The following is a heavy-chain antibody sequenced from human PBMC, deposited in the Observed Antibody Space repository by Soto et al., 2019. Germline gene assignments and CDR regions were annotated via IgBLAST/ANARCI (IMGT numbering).Heavy chain of an antibody. CDR1: GFTFSMYE. Sequence: GGSLRLSCGASGFTFSMYEMKLVRHAPGKWLDCVSYISSTAMYYTDSVKGRFTISRDNARTSLYLQMNSLRAEDTAVYYCAREAPGGGYFDYWGPRPPVTVSS. CDR2: ISSTAM. V-gene: IGHV3-48*03. J-gene: IGHJ4*02. CDR3: AREAPGGGYFDY. D-gene: IGHD2-15*01.